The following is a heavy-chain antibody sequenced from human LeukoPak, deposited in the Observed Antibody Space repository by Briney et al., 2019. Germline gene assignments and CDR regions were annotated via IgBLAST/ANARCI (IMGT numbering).Heavy chain of an antibody. J-gene: IGHJ4*02. V-gene: IGHV4-39*01. Sequence: GSLRLSCAASGFTFSSYSMNWVRQPPGKGLEWIGSIYYSGSTYYNPSLKSRVTISVDTSKNQFSLKLSSVTAADTAVYYCARLKWSQLWLYYFDYWGQGTLVTVSS. D-gene: IGHD5-18*01. CDR1: GFTFSSYSMN. CDR3: ARLKWSQLWLYYFDY. CDR2: IYYSGST.